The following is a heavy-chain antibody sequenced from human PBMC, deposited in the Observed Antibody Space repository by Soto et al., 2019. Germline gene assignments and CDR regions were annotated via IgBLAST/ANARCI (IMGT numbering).Heavy chain of an antibody. CDR1: GGTFSSYA. D-gene: IGHD6-13*01. V-gene: IGHV1-69*06. Sequence: QVQLVQSGAVVKKPGTSVKVSCKASGGTFSSYAISWVRQAPGQGLEWMGGIIPIFGTANYAQKFQGRVTITADKSTSTAYMELSSLRSEDTAVYYCASDPYSSSRTVHYYGMDVWGQGTTVTVSS. CDR2: IIPIFGTA. J-gene: IGHJ6*02. CDR3: ASDPYSSSRTVHYYGMDV.